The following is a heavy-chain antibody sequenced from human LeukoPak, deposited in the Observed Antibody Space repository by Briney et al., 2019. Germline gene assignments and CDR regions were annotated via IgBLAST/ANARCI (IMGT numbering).Heavy chain of an antibody. Sequence: PSETLSLTCTVSGGSISSYYWSWIRQPPGKGLEWIGYIYYSGSTNYNPSPKSRVTISVDTSKNQFSLKLSSVTAADTAVYYCARGRSSGWTNYSDYWGQGTLVTVSS. J-gene: IGHJ4*02. CDR1: GGSISSYY. V-gene: IGHV4-59*12. D-gene: IGHD6-19*01. CDR3: ARGRSSGWTNYSDY. CDR2: IYYSGST.